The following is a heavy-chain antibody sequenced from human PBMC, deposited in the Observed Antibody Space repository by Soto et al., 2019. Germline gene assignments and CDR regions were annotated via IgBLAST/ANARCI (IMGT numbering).Heavy chain of an antibody. J-gene: IGHJ5*02. CDR2: INPNSGGT. Sequence: ASVKVSCKASGYTFTGYYMHWVRQAPGQGLEWMGWINPNSGGTNYAQKFQGWVTMTRDTSISTAYMELSRLRSDDTAVYYCARARTRITIFGVAITCFDPWGQGTLVTVSS. D-gene: IGHD3-3*01. CDR3: ARARTRITIFGVAITCFDP. CDR1: GYTFTGYY. V-gene: IGHV1-2*04.